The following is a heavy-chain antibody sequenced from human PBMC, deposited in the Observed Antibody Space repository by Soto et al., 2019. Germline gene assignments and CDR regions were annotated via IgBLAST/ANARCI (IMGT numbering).Heavy chain of an antibody. CDR3: TKVSPQWLVHDY. J-gene: IGHJ4*02. CDR1: GFTVSCDY. CDR2: IHFGGNT. Sequence: GGSLRLSCAASGFTVSCDYVSWVHQAPGKGLECVSVIHFGGNTYYADSVKGRFTVSRDNSKNTLYLQMNSLRVEDTAIYFCTKVSPQWLVHDYWGQGTLVTVSS. V-gene: IGHV3-53*01. D-gene: IGHD6-19*01.